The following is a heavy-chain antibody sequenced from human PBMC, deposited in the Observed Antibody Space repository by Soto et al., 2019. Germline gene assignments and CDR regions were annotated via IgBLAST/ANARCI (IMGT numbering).Heavy chain of an antibody. CDR2: IIPIFGTA. Sequence: QVQLVQSGAEVKKPGSSVKVSCKASGGTFSSYAISWVRQAPGQGLEWMGGIIPIFGTANYAQKFQGRVTXXAXXXXXXXXXXXXXXXXXXXXXXXXAXXXXXXXXYXGMDVWGQGTTVTVSS. CDR1: GGTFSSYA. J-gene: IGHJ6*02. V-gene: IGHV1-69*05. CDR3: AXXXXXXXXYXGMDV.